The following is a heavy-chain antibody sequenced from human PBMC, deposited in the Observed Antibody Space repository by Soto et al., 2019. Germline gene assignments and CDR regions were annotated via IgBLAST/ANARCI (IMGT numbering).Heavy chain of an antibody. CDR3: AKDRIVMIRGVMNSYGMDV. CDR1: GFTFSIYG. Sequence: QVQLVESRGGVVQPGRSLRLTCAASGFTFSIYGMHWVRQAPGKGLEWVAFILYDGSDKYFADSVKGRFTISRDNSKNTLDLQMNSLRAEDTAVYYCAKDRIVMIRGVMNSYGMDVWGQGTTVTVSS. J-gene: IGHJ6*02. V-gene: IGHV3-30*18. D-gene: IGHD3-10*01. CDR2: ILYDGSDK.